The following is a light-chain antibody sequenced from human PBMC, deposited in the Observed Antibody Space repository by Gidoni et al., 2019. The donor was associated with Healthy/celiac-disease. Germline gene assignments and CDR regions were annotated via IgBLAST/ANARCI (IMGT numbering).Light chain of an antibody. J-gene: IGKJ3*01. CDR3: QQRSNWPRYT. CDR1: QSVSSY. Sequence: EIVLTQSPATLSLSPGERATLSCRASQSVSSYLAWYQQKPGQAPRLLIYEASNRATGIPARFSGSGSGTDFTLTISILEPEDFAVYYCQQRSNWPRYTFXPXTKVDIK. V-gene: IGKV3-11*01. CDR2: EAS.